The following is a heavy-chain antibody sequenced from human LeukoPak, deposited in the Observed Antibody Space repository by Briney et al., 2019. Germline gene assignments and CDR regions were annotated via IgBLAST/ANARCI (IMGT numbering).Heavy chain of an antibody. V-gene: IGHV3-30*03. CDR1: GFTFSSYG. J-gene: IGHJ3*01. D-gene: IGHD2-15*01. CDR2: ISYDGSNK. Sequence: GRSLRLSCAASGFTFSSYGMHWVRQAPGKGLEWVAVISYDGSNKYYADSVKGRFTISRDNSKNTLYLQMNSLRAEDTAVYYCATEVVVPGVGAIDVWGQGTMVTVSS. CDR3: ATEVVVPGVGAIDV.